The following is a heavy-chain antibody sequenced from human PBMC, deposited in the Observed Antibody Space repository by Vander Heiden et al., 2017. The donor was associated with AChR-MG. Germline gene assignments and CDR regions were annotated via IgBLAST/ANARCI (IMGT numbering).Heavy chain of an antibody. CDR1: GFTFSNFW. D-gene: IGHD4-4*01. J-gene: IGHJ4*02. V-gene: IGHV3-7*04. Sequence: EVQLVASGGGLVQPGGSLRLSCAVSGFTFSNFWMSWVRQAPGRGPEWVANIKQDGSERYEVDSVKGRFTISRDNAKNSLYLQMNRMRAEDAAVYYCARGSYTEVGNYWGQGTLVTVSS. CDR2: IKQDGSER. CDR3: ARGSYTEVGNY.